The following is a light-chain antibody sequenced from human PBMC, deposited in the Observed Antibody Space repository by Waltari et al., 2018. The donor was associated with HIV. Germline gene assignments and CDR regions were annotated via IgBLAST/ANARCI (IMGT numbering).Light chain of an antibody. CDR1: NIGSKS. J-gene: IGLJ2*01. CDR2: EDS. CDR3: QVWDSGIVV. Sequence: SYVLTQPPSVSMAPGKTARITCGGYNIGSKSVHWYQQKPGQAPVLVIYEDSDRPSGIPERFSGSNSGNTATLTISRVEAGDEADYYCQVWDSGIVVFGGGTKVTVL. V-gene: IGLV3-21*04.